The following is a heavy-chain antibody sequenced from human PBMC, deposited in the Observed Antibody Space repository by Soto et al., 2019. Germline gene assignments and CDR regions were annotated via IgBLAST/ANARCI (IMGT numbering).Heavy chain of an antibody. J-gene: IGHJ6*02. D-gene: IGHD3-16*01. Sequence: EAQLAESGGGLVRPGGSLRLSCAASGFTFRTYSMNWVRQAPGKGLEWLSYINSGSNSISYADSVKGRFTISRDNAKNSLSLEMNSLRDEDTAVYYCAREPPLGAYTMDVWGQGTTVTVSS. CDR2: INSGSNSI. CDR3: AREPPLGAYTMDV. V-gene: IGHV3-48*02. CDR1: GFTFRTYS.